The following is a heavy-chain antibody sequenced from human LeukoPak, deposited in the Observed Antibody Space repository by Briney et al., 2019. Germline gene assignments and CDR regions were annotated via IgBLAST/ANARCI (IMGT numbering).Heavy chain of an antibody. V-gene: IGHV1-8*01. CDR2: MNPNSGNT. D-gene: IGHD6-13*01. CDR1: GCTFTSYD. CDR3: ARGPGYSSSWYRGSYNDY. J-gene: IGHJ4*02. Sequence: ASVTVSCKASGCTFTSYDINWVRQATGQGLEWMGWMNPNSGNTGYAQKFQGRVTMTRNTSISTAYMELSSLRSEDTAVYYCARGPGYSSSWYRGSYNDYWGQGTLVTVSS.